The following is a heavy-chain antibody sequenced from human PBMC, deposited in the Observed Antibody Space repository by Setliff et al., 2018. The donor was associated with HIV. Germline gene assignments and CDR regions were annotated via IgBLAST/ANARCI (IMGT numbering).Heavy chain of an antibody. CDR2: ISYSRST. J-gene: IGHJ4*02. CDR1: GGSFSDYS. Sequence: SETLSLTCAVYGGSFSDYSWSWIRQPPGKGLEWIGEISYSRSTNYNPSLKSRVTISIDTSKNQFSLRLTSVTAADTAVYYCAKSPGFSGYGGSGWGQGTLVTVSS. CDR3: AKSPGFSGYGGSG. D-gene: IGHD5-12*01. V-gene: IGHV4-34*01.